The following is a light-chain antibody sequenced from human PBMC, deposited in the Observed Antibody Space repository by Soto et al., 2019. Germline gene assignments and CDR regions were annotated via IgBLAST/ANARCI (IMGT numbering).Light chain of an antibody. Sequence: EIVCTHSPATLSSFPVDRVTLSCRASQYINTRLAWYQHRPGQAPRLLIYQTSIRAAGIPARFSASGSGTDFTLTISDVQPEDFALYYCHQRKSWPRTFGQGTKVDIK. CDR2: QTS. J-gene: IGKJ1*01. CDR3: HQRKSWPRT. CDR1: QYINTR. V-gene: IGKV3-11*01.